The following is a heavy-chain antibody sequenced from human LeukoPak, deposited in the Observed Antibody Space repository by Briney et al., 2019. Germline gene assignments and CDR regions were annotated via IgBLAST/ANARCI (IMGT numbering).Heavy chain of an antibody. CDR1: GFTFSRFA. V-gene: IGHV3-30*04. J-gene: IGHJ4*02. CDR2: ISYDGSNK. CDR3: ARQRAVVSPLDY. D-gene: IGHD4-23*01. Sequence: GSLRLSCAAFGFTFSRFALHWVRQAPGKGLEGVAVISYDGSNKYYADSVKGRFTISRDNSKNTLYLQMNSLRAEDTAVYYCARQRAVVSPLDYWGQGTLVTVSS.